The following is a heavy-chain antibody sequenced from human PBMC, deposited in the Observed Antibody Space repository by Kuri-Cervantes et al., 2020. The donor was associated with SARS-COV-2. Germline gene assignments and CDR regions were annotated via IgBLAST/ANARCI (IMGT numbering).Heavy chain of an antibody. CDR2: ISWDGGST. CDR1: GFTFDDYT. CDR3: AREVVVPAAVIDY. V-gene: IGHV3-43*01. D-gene: IGHD2-2*01. Sequence: GGSLRLSCAASGFTFDDYTMHWVRQAPGKGLEWVSLISWDGGSTYYADSVKGRFTISRDNAKNSLYLQMNSLRAEDTAVYYCAREVVVPAAVIDYWGQGTLVTVSS. J-gene: IGHJ4*02.